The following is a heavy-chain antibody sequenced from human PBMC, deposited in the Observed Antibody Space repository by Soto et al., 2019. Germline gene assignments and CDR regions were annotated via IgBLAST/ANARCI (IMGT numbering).Heavy chain of an antibody. D-gene: IGHD3-10*01. J-gene: IGHJ6*02. CDR2: IWYDGSNK. CDR3: ARDLGSGIDYYGMDV. CDR1: GFTFSSYC. Sequence: GGSLRLSCAASGFTFSSYCMHWVRQAPGKGLEWVAAIWYDGSNKYYADSVKGRFTISRDNSKNTLYLQMNSLRAEDTAVYYCARDLGSGIDYYGMDVWGQGTTVTVSS. V-gene: IGHV3-33*01.